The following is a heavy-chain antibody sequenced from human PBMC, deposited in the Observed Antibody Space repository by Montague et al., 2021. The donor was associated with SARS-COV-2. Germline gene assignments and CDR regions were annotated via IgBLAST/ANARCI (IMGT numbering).Heavy chain of an antibody. D-gene: IGHD1-26*01. J-gene: IGHJ4*02. CDR3: ARGRGTYSLDY. CDR1: GFTLSRYA. Sequence: SLRLSCVASGFTLSRYAMHWVRQAPGKGLEWVAVISYDGSNKHNADSVKGRFTISRDKSKNTLYVQMNSLRAEDTAVYYCARGRGTYSLDYWGQGTLVTVSS. V-gene: IGHV3-30*01. CDR2: ISYDGSNK.